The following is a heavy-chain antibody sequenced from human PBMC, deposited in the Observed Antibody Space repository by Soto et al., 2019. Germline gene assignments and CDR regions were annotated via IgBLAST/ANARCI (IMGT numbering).Heavy chain of an antibody. J-gene: IGHJ6*02. CDR1: GGTFSSYA. D-gene: IGHD3-9*01. CDR3: ARSSYDDVLTGWSTDV. CDR2: IIPIFGTA. V-gene: IGHV1-69*13. Sequence: ASVKVSCKASGGTFSSYAISWVRQAPGQGLEWMGGIIPIFGTANYAQKFQGRVTITADESTSTAYMELSSLRPDDTAVNYCARSSYDDVLTGWSTDVWGQGTMVTVSS.